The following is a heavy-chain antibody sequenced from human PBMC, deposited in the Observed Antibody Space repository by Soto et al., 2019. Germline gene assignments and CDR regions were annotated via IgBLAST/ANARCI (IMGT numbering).Heavy chain of an antibody. D-gene: IGHD3-9*01. CDR2: IWYDGSNK. V-gene: IGHV3-33*06. Sequence: GGSLRLSCAASGFTFSSYGMHWVRQAPGKGLEWVAVIWYDGSNKYYADSVKGRFTISRDNSKNTLYLQMNSLRAEDTAVYYCANHRYFDWLLWYYWGQGTLVTVSS. CDR3: ANHRYFDWLLWYY. CDR1: GFTFSSYG. J-gene: IGHJ4*02.